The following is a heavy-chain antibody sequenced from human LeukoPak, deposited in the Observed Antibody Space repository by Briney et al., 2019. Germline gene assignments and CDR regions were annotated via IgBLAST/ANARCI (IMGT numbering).Heavy chain of an antibody. V-gene: IGHV4-34*01. CDR2: INHSGST. CDR3: ARKDYYGSGRLDI. Sequence: SETLSLTCTVSGGSISGYYWSWIRQPPGKGLEWIGEINHSGSTNYNPSLKSRVTISVDTSKNQFSLKLSSVTAADTAVYYCARKDYYGSGRLDIWGQGTMVTVSS. J-gene: IGHJ3*02. D-gene: IGHD3-10*01. CDR1: GGSISGYY.